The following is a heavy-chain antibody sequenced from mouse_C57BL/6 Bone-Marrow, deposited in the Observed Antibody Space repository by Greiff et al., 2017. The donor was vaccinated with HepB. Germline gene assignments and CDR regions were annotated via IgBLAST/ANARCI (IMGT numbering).Heavy chain of an antibody. CDR3: TTYRYYDSFAY. J-gene: IGHJ3*01. CDR2: IDPENGDT. V-gene: IGHV14-4*01. Sequence: VQLQQSGAELVRPGASVKLSCTASGFNIKDDYMHWVKQRPEQGLEWIGWIDPENGDTEYASKFQGKATITADTSSNTAYLQLSSLTSEDTAVYYCTTYRYYDSFAYWGHGTLVTVSA. CDR1: GFNIKDDY. D-gene: IGHD2-4*01.